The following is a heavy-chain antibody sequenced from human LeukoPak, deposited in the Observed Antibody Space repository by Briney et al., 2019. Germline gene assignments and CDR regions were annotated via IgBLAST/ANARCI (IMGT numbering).Heavy chain of an antibody. V-gene: IGHV1-69*02. CDR1: GGTFSSYT. D-gene: IGHD4-17*01. J-gene: IGHJ4*02. Sequence: SVKVSCKASGGTFSSYTISWVRQAPGQGLEWMGRIIPILGIANYAQKFQGRVTITADKSTSTAYMELSSLRSEDTAVYYCATPSARKGSYGDYGDFDYGGQGTLVTVSS. CDR2: IIPILGIA. CDR3: ATPSARKGSYGDYGDFDY.